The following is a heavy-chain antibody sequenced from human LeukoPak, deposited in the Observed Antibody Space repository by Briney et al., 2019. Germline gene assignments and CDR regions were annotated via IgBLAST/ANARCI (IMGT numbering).Heavy chain of an antibody. CDR1: GGSISNYY. CDR3: ASVGTGGWLDP. D-gene: IGHD1-14*01. V-gene: IGHV4-59*01. CDR2: IYYSGST. Sequence: SETLSLTCTVSGGSISNYYWSWIRQPPGKGLEWIGYIYYSGSTNYNPSLKRRVTISIDTSKNQLSLKMSSVTAADTAVYYCASVGTGGWLDPWGQGTLVTVSS. J-gene: IGHJ5*02.